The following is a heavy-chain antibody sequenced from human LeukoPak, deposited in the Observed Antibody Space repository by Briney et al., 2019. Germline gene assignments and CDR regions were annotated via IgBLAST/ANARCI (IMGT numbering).Heavy chain of an antibody. D-gene: IGHD3-22*01. V-gene: IGHV3-33*06. CDR1: GFTFSSYG. Sequence: PGRSLRLSCAASGFTFSSYGMHWVRQAPGKGLEWVAVIWYDGSNKYYADSVKGRFTISRDNSKNPLFLQMNSLGAEETAVYYCAKDSGPYTSGYYGHWGQGTLVTVSS. CDR3: AKDSGPYTSGYYGH. J-gene: IGHJ4*02. CDR2: IWYDGSNK.